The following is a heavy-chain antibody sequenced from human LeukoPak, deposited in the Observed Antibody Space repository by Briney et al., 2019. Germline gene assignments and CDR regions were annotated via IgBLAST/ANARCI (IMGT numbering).Heavy chain of an antibody. D-gene: IGHD6-13*01. CDR2: ISYDGSNK. CDR1: GFTFSSYA. Sequence: GRSLRLSCAASGFTFSSYAMHWVRQAPGKGLEWVAVISYDGSNKYYADSVKGRFTISRDNSKNTLYLQMNSLRAEDTAVYYCARNLGSSSWYIYWGQGTLVTVSS. J-gene: IGHJ4*02. V-gene: IGHV3-30-3*01. CDR3: ARNLGSSSWYIY.